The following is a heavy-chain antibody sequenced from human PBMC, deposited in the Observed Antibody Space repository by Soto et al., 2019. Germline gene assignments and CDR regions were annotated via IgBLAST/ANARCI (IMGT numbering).Heavy chain of an antibody. V-gene: IGHV4-31*03. CDR2: IYYSGST. D-gene: IGHD3-16*01. CDR3: ARGGIRVGMDV. Sequence: TLSLTCTVPGGSISSGGYYWSWIRQHPGKGLEWIGYIYYSGSTYHNPSLKSRATISVDTSKNQFSLKLSSVTAADTAVYYCARGGIRVGMDVWGQGTTVTVSS. J-gene: IGHJ6*02. CDR1: GGSISSGGYY.